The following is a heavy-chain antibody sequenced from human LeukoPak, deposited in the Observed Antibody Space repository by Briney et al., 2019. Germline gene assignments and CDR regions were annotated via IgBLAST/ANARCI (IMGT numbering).Heavy chain of an antibody. CDR3: AKESFGGVIVIRYYYGMDV. D-gene: IGHD3-16*02. Sequence: GGSLRLSCAASGFTVSSNYMSWVRQAPGKGLEWVSVIYSGGSTYYADSVKGRFTISRDNSKNTLYLQMNSLRAEDTAVYYCAKESFGGVIVIRYYYGMDVWGQGTTVTVSS. V-gene: IGHV3-53*05. CDR1: GFTVSSNY. J-gene: IGHJ6*02. CDR2: IYSGGST.